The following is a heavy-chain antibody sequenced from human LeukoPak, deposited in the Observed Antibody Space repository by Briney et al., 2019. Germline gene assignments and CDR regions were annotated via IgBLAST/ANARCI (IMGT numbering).Heavy chain of an antibody. J-gene: IGHJ3*02. CDR1: GFTFSDYY. CDR3: ARVLIPLWFGDPYDAFDI. Sequence: GGSLRLSCAASGFTFSDYYMSWIRQAPGKGLEWVSYISSSGSTIYYADSVKGRFTISRDNAKNTLYLQMNSLRAEDTAVYYCARVLIPLWFGDPYDAFDIWGQGTMVTVSS. CDR2: ISSSGSTI. V-gene: IGHV3-11*04. D-gene: IGHD3-10*01.